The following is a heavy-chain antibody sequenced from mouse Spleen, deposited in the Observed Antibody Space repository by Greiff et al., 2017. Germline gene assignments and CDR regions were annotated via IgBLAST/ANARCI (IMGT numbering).Heavy chain of an antibody. CDR1: GYTFTSYW. CDR2: IDPSDSET. CDR3: ARRGEITAFAY. D-gene: IGHD2-4*01. Sequence: VQLQQPGAELVRPGSSVKLSCKASGYTFTSYWMHWVKQRPIQGLEWIGNIDPSDSETHYNQKFKDKATLTVDKSSSTAYMQLSSLTSEDSAVYYCARRGEITAFAYWGQGTLVTVSA. V-gene: IGHV1-52*01. J-gene: IGHJ3*01.